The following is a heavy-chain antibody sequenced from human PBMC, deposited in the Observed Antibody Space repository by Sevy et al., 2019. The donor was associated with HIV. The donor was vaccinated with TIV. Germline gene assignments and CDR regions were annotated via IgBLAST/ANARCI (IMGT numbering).Heavy chain of an antibody. Sequence: GGSLRLSCAASGFTFSSYAMSWVRQAPGKGLEWVSAISGSGGSTYYADSVKGRFSISRDNSKSTMYLQMNSLRAEDTAVYYCAKLQIWPDFDYWGQGTLVTVSS. CDR3: AKLQIWPDFDY. D-gene: IGHD5-18*01. CDR2: ISGSGGST. V-gene: IGHV3-23*01. CDR1: GFTFSSYA. J-gene: IGHJ4*02.